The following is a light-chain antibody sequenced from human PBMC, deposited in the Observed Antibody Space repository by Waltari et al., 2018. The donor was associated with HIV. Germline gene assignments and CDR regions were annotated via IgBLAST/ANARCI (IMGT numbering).Light chain of an antibody. J-gene: IGLJ2*01. CDR1: AGPVTIVDY. Sequence: QIVVTQDPSLPVSPGGTVTLTCASSAGPVTIVDYPHWFQQKPGQSPLALIPSTREKQSRTPSRFSGSLLGDKAALTRSGVQPEDEAAYYCLLYHGGGVVFGGGTKLTVL. V-gene: IGLV7-43*01. CDR2: STR. CDR3: LLYHGGGVV.